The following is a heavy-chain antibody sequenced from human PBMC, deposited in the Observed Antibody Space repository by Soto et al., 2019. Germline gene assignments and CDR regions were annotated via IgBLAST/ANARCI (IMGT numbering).Heavy chain of an antibody. V-gene: IGHV3-23*01. D-gene: IGHD1-26*01. CDR1: GFTLSGYA. CDR3: AKDLGDFLSAYVGGPYGMDV. CDR2: ISGSGGYT. Sequence: EVQLLESGGGLVQPGGSLRLSCAASGFTLSGYAMNWVRQAPGKGLEWASAISGSGGYTYYVDSVKGRFTISRDNSKNTLYLQMNSLRAEDTAVYYCAKDLGDFLSAYVGGPYGMDVWGQGTTVTVSS. J-gene: IGHJ6*02.